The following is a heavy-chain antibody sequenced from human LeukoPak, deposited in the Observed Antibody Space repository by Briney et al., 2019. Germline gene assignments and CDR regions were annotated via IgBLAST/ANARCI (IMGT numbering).Heavy chain of an antibody. CDR1: GYTFTSYG. J-gene: IGHJ4*02. Sequence: GASVKVSCKASGYTFTSYGISWVRQAPGQGLEWMGWISAYNGNTNYAQKLQGRVTMTTDTSTSTAYMELRSLRSDDAAVYYCARGIAAAGMISNFDYWGQGTLVTVSS. V-gene: IGHV1-18*01. CDR2: ISAYNGNT. D-gene: IGHD6-13*01. CDR3: ARGIAAAGMISNFDY.